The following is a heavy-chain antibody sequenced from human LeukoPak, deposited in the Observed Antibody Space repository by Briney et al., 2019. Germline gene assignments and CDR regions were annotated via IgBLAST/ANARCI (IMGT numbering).Heavy chain of an antibody. CDR2: IYSSGST. CDR1: GVSISSYH. V-gene: IGHV4-59*01. J-gene: IGHJ3*02. CDR3: ARARNYYDSSGFYYEGDAFDI. D-gene: IGHD3-22*01. Sequence: KSSETLSITCTVSGVSISSYHWSWIRQPPGKGLESIGYIYSSGSTHYNPSLKSRVTISVDTSKNQFSLKLSSVTAADTAVYYCARARNYYDSSGFYYEGDAFDIWGQGTMVTVSS.